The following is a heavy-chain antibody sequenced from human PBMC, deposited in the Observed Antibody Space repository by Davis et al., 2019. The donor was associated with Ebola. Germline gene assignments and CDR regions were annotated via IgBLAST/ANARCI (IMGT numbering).Heavy chain of an antibody. Sequence: GESLKISCAASGFTFSSYWMSWVRQAPGKGLEWVANIKQDGSEKYYVDSVKGRLTISRDNAKNSLYLQMKSLRAEDTAVYYCARRYCSGGSCYSYYYYGMDVWGQGTTVTVSS. V-gene: IGHV3-7*01. CDR1: GFTFSSYW. CDR3: ARRYCSGGSCYSYYYYGMDV. J-gene: IGHJ6*02. D-gene: IGHD2-15*01. CDR2: IKQDGSEK.